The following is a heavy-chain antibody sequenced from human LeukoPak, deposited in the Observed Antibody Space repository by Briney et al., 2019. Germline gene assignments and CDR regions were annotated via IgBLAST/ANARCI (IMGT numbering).Heavy chain of an antibody. CDR1: GYTFTSYA. Sequence: ASVKVSCKASGYTFTSYAMHWVRQAPGQRLEWMGWINAGNGNTKYSQKFQGRVTITRDTSASTAYMELSSLRSEDTAVYYCATKVVDYDFWSGYSYWGQGTLVTVSS. CDR2: INAGNGNT. J-gene: IGHJ4*02. V-gene: IGHV1-3*01. CDR3: ATKVVDYDFWSGYSY. D-gene: IGHD3-3*01.